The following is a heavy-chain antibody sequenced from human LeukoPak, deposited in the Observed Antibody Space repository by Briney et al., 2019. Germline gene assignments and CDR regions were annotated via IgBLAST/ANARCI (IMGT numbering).Heavy chain of an antibody. V-gene: IGHV1-18*01. CDR3: ARVPLGRRRRVGQQLIHGRPTGDWFDP. J-gene: IGHJ5*02. CDR2: ISAYNGNT. Sequence: GASVKVSCKASGYTFTSYGISWVRQAPGQGLEWMGWISAYNGNTNYAQKLQGRVTMTTDTSTSTAYMELRSLRSDDTAVYYCARVPLGRRRRVGQQLIHGRPTGDWFDPWGQGTLVTVSS. CDR1: GYTFTSYG. D-gene: IGHD6-13*01.